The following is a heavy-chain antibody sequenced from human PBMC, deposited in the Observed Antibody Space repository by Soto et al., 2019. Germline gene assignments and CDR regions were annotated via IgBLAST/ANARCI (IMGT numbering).Heavy chain of an antibody. CDR2: ISSSGSTI. D-gene: IGHD6-13*01. CDR1: GFNFSDYY. Sequence: QVQLVEAGGGLVKPGGSLRLSCAAAGFNFSDYYMSWIRQDPGKGLEWVSYISSSGSTIDYSDSVKGRFTSSRDNAKNSLYLQMNSLRAEDTAVYYCARAHDSLAEAGSKDVWVQGTTVTVS. J-gene: IGHJ6*02. V-gene: IGHV3-11*01. CDR3: ARAHDSLAEAGSKDV.